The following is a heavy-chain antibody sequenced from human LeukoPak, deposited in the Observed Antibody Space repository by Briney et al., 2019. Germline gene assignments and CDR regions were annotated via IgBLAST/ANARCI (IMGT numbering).Heavy chain of an antibody. V-gene: IGHV1-2*02. CDR2: INPNSGGT. Sequence: ASVKVSCKASGYTFAGYYMHWVRQAPGQGLEWMGWINPNSGGTNYAQKFQGRVTMARDTSISTAYMELSRLRSDDTAVYYCARESHSGDLDYWGQGTLVTVSS. J-gene: IGHJ4*02. CDR1: GYTFAGYY. D-gene: IGHD6-19*01. CDR3: ARESHSGDLDY.